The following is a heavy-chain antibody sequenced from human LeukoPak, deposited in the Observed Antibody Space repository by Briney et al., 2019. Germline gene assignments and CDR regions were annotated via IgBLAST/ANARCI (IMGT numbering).Heavy chain of an antibody. CDR3: AKDPYATRGVNFLAY. V-gene: IGHV3-53*01. J-gene: IGHJ4*02. Sequence: QPGGSLRLSCAVSGFSVTNNYMSWVRQAPGKGLEWVSVFYVGGATYYADSVKGRFTISRDNSKNTLYLQMNSLRAEDTAVYYCAKDPYATRGVNFLAYWGQGTLVTVSS. CDR1: GFSVTNNY. CDR2: FYVGGAT. D-gene: IGHD3-10*01.